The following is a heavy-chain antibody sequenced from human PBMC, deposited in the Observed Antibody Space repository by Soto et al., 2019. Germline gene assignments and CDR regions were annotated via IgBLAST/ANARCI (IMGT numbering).Heavy chain of an antibody. CDR3: YYDSSGYSPALVY. J-gene: IGHJ4*02. CDR2: ISYDGSNK. D-gene: IGHD3-22*01. V-gene: IGHV3-30*03. CDR1: GCTFDDSV. Sequence: GGSLSLSCAAYGCTFDDSVTILARYVPGKGLEWVAVISYDGSNKYYADSVKGRFTISRDNSKNTLYLQMNSLRAEDTAVYYCYYDSSGYSPALVYWGQGTLVTVSS.